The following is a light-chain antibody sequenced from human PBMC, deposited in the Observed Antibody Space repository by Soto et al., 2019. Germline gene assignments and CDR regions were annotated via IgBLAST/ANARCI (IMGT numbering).Light chain of an antibody. J-gene: IGLJ1*01. CDR1: SSDVGGYNY. V-gene: IGLV2-11*01. CDR2: DVS. CDR3: CSYAGSYTFV. Sequence: QSVLTQPRSVSGSPGQSVTISCTATSSDVGGYNYVSWYQQHPGKAPKLMIYDVSKRPSGVPDRFSGSKSGITASLTISGLQAEDEADYYCCSYAGSYTFVFGRGTKVTVL.